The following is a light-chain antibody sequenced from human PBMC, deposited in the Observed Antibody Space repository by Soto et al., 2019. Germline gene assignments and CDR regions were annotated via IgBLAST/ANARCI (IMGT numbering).Light chain of an antibody. CDR3: HQYSRWQGT. V-gene: IGKV1-5*03. CDR1: QSIETW. Sequence: DIQLTQSPSTLSASVGDRVTITCRASQSIETWLAWYQQKPGKAPKLLIFKASNLESGVPSRFSGSGSETEFTLTISSLQPDDFATYYCHQYSRWQGTFGKGTKVEIK. CDR2: KAS. J-gene: IGKJ1*01.